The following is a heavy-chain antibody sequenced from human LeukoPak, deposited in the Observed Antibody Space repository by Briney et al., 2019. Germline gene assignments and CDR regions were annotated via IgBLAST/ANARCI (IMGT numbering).Heavy chain of an antibody. CDR1: GFTFDDYD. Sequence: GGSLRLSCAASGFTFDDYDMSWVRQAPGKGLEWVSSISSSSSYIYYADSVKGRFTISRDNAKNSLYLQMNSLRAEDTAVYYCARDTPSPIAAAGRGGDAFDIWGQGTMVTVSS. V-gene: IGHV3-21*01. J-gene: IGHJ3*02. D-gene: IGHD6-13*01. CDR2: ISSSSSYI. CDR3: ARDTPSPIAAAGRGGDAFDI.